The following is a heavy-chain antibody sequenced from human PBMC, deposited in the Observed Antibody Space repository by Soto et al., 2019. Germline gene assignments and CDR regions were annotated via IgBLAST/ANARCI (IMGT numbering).Heavy chain of an antibody. J-gene: IGHJ5*02. D-gene: IGHD4-17*01. CDR3: AAQRATVTTFAPYNWFDP. V-gene: IGHV5-51*01. Sequence: GESLKISCKGSGYSFTSYWIGWVRQMPGKGLEWMGIIYPGDSDTRYSPSFQGQVTISADKSISTAYLQWSSLKASDTAMYYCAAQRATVTTFAPYNWFDPWGQGTLVTVSS. CDR1: GYSFTSYW. CDR2: IYPGDSDT.